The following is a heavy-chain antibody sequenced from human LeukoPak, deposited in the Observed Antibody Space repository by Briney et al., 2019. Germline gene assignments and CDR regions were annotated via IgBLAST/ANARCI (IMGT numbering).Heavy chain of an antibody. Sequence: PSETLSLTCTVSGGSISSSRYYWGWIRQPPGKGLEWIGSIYYSGSTYYNPSLKSRVTISVDTSKNQFSLKLSSVTAADTAVYYCARHAEYSSSPTYFDYWGQGTLVTVSS. J-gene: IGHJ4*02. CDR1: GGSISSSRYY. D-gene: IGHD6-6*01. V-gene: IGHV4-39*01. CDR3: ARHAEYSSSPTYFDY. CDR2: IYYSGST.